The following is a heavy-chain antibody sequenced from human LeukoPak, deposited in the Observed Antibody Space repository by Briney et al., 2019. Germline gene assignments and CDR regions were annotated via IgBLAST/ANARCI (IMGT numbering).Heavy chain of an antibody. J-gene: IGHJ5*02. CDR2: SDPEDGET. D-gene: IGHD6-13*01. CDR1: GYTLTELS. Sequence: ASVKVSCKVSGYTLTELSMHWVRQAPGKGLEWMGGSDPEDGETIFAQKFQGRVTMTEDTSTDTAYMELSSLRSEDTAVYYCATDPSRLIIAAAGTLVLDPWGQGTLVTVSS. CDR3: ATDPSRLIIAAAGTLVLDP. V-gene: IGHV1-24*01.